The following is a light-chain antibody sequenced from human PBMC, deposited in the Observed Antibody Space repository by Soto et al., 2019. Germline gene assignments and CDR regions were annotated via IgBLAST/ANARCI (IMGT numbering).Light chain of an antibody. CDR2: EVS. V-gene: IGLV2-14*01. CDR3: SSYTSSSNHV. Sequence: SGLPHPASVSASPGQSITISCTGTSSDVGGYNYVSWYQQHPGKAPKLMIYEVSNRPSGVSNRFSGSKSGNTASLTISGLQAEDEADYYCSSYTSSSNHVFGTGTKVTV. J-gene: IGLJ1*01. CDR1: SSDVGGYNY.